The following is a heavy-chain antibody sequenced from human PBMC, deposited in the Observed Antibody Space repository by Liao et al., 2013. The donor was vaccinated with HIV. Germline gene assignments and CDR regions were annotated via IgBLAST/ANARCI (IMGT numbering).Heavy chain of an antibody. V-gene: IGHV4-34*01. J-gene: IGHJ4*02. D-gene: IGHD3-3*01. CDR2: INHSGST. CDR3: ARDSAFWSGYSNWGSFDY. Sequence: QVQLQQWGAGLLKPSETLSLTCAVYGGSFSGYYWSWIRQPPGKGLEWIGEINHSGSTNYNPSLKSRVTMSVDTSKNQFSLKLSSVTAADTAVYYCARDSAFWSGYSNWGSFDYWGQGTLVTVSS. CDR1: GGSFSGYY.